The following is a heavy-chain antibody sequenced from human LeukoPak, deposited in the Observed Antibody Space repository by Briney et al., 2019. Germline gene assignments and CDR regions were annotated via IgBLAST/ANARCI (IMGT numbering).Heavy chain of an antibody. Sequence: ASVKVSCKASGYIFTGRYLYWARQTPGEGLQWMGWISPTTGDTYSAQNFQGRVTMTRDTSINTGYMELTRLTSGDTGVYFCARGYYGMDVWGQGTTVIVPS. J-gene: IGHJ6*02. CDR2: ISPTTGDT. CDR1: GYIFTGRY. V-gene: IGHV1-2*02. CDR3: ARGYYGMDV.